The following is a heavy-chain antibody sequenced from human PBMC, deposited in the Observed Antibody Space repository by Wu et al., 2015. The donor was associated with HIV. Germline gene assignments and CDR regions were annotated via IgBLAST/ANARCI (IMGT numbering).Heavy chain of an antibody. D-gene: IGHD6-19*01. CDR3: AATTLSSGWSLSDWYFDL. V-gene: IGHV1-69*05. J-gene: IGHJ2*01. CDR2: IIPMFGTA. Sequence: QVQLVQSGAEVKKPGSSVKVSCRISGGHFVSYGISWVRQAPGQGLEWMGGIIPMFGTANYEQRFQGRVTITTDESTTTTYMELRSLRFEDTAVYFCAATTLSSGWSLSDWYFDLWGRGSLVSVSS. CDR1: GGHFVSYG.